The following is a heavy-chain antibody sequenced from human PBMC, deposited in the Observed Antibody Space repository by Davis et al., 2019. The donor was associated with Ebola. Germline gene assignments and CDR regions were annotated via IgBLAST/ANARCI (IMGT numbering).Heavy chain of an antibody. CDR2: VYPGDSDI. J-gene: IGHJ6*02. D-gene: IGHD2-2*01. Sequence: GESLKISCKASGYSFTSYWIGWVRQMPGKGLEWVGIVYPGDSDITYSPSFQGQVTISVDKSLSTTFLQWSTLKASDTAIYYCARMLRGYLDEGYALDVWGQGTTVTVSS. V-gene: IGHV5-51*01. CDR1: GYSFTSYW. CDR3: ARMLRGYLDEGYALDV.